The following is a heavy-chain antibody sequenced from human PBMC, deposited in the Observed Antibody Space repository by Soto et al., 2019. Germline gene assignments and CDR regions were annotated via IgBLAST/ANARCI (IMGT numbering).Heavy chain of an antibody. V-gene: IGHV1-8*01. CDR3: ARDYTAAGTRVFDY. CDR1: GYTFTSYD. J-gene: IGHJ4*02. D-gene: IGHD6-25*01. Sequence: ASVKVSCTASGYTFTSYDINWVRQATGQGLEWMGWMNPNSGNTGYAQKFQGRVTMTRDTSTSTVYMELSSLRSEDTAVYYCARDYTAAGTRVFDYWGQGTLVTVSS. CDR2: MNPNSGNT.